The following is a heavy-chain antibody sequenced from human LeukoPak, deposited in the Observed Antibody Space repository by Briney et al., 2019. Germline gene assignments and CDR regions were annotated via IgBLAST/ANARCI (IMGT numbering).Heavy chain of an antibody. J-gene: IGHJ5*02. V-gene: IGHV3-23*01. CDR2: ISGRGGST. CDR1: GFTFNNYA. Sequence: GGSLRLSCAASGFTFNNYAMSWVRQAPGKGPEWLSAISGRGGSTTDADSVKGRFTTSRDNSKSTLYLQMNSLRAEDTAIYYCAKIFHTDGYYLGEHLFDAWGQGTLVTVSS. D-gene: IGHD3-22*01. CDR3: AKIFHTDGYYLGEHLFDA.